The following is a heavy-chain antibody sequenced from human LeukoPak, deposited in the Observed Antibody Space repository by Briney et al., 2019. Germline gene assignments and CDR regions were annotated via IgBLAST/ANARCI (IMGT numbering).Heavy chain of an antibody. CDR3: ARCRVYSISWCDAFDI. Sequence: SVKVSCKASGYTFTGYYMHWVRQAPGQGLEWMGWINPNSGGTNYAQKFQGRVTMTRDTSISTAYMELSRLRSDDTAVYYCARCRVYSISWCDAFDIWGQGTMVTVSS. D-gene: IGHD6-13*01. V-gene: IGHV1-2*02. J-gene: IGHJ3*02. CDR2: INPNSGGT. CDR1: GYTFTGYY.